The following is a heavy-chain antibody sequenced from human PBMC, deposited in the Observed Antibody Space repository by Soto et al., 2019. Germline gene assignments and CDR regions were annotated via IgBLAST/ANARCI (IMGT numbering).Heavy chain of an antibody. CDR1: GFTLSGYA. CDR3: ARRARPDFYYMDV. V-gene: IGHV3-64*01. CDR2: ISSNGVGT. J-gene: IGHJ6*03. D-gene: IGHD6-6*01. Sequence: EVQLAESGGGLAQPGGSLRLSCAASGFTLSGYAMDWVRQAPGKGLEYVSGISSNGVGTYYANSVQGRFTSSRDNSKNTVYLQMGSLRPEDMAVYYCARRARPDFYYMDVWAKGTTVTVSS.